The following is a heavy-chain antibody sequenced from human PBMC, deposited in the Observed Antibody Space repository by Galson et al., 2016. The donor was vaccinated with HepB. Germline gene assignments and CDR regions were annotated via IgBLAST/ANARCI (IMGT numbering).Heavy chain of an antibody. CDR3: ARANYYAMDV. Sequence: SLRLSCAASESIFRGYAMHWVRQAPGKGLELVAVILHDGSKKFYADSVKGRFTTSRDNSKNTMYLQMDSLRAEDTAVYYCARANYYAMDVWGQETTVTVSS. V-gene: IGHV3-30*04. J-gene: IGHJ6*02. CDR1: ESIFRGYA. CDR2: ILHDGSKK.